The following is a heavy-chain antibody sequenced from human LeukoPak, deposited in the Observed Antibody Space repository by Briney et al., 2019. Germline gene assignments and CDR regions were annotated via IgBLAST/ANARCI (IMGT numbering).Heavy chain of an antibody. CDR1: GYTFTGYY. J-gene: IGHJ4*02. V-gene: IGHV1-2*02. CDR2: INPNSGGT. Sequence: ASVKVSCKASGYTFTGYYMHWVRQAPGQGLEWMGWINPNSGGTNYAQKFQDRVTMTRDTSISTAYMELTSLRSDDTAVYYCARDLFYSVSGTYYNVGRVFNYWGQGTLVTVSS. D-gene: IGHD3-10*01. CDR3: ARDLFYSVSGTYYNVGRVFNY.